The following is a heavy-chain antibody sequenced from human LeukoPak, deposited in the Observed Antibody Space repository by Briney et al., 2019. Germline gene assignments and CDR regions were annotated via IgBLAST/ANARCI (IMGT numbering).Heavy chain of an antibody. Sequence: SETLSLTCTVSGGSIITNSYYWAWIRQPPGKGLEWIASISYSVATYYNTPLKSRVPMSVDTSKSQFSLKLSSVTAADLAVYYCARPLRGATLYYDTRGQGTLVTVSS. V-gene: IGHV4-39*01. CDR3: ARPLRGATLYYDT. CDR2: ISYSVAT. D-gene: IGHD1-26*01. CDR1: GGSIITNSYY. J-gene: IGHJ5*02.